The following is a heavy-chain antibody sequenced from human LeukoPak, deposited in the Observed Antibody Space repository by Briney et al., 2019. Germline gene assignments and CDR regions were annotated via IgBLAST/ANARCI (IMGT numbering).Heavy chain of an antibody. J-gene: IGHJ4*02. CDR2: IKHSGST. D-gene: IGHD6-13*01. CDR1: GGAFSGYY. V-gene: IGHV4-34*01. CDR3: ARQSIAAAFGY. Sequence: SETLSLTCAVYGGAFSGYYWSSIRQPPGKGLVWIGNIKHSGSTNYNPSLKTRVTISVDTSRNQCSLKLSSVTAADSAVYYCARQSIAAAFGYWGQGTLVTVSS.